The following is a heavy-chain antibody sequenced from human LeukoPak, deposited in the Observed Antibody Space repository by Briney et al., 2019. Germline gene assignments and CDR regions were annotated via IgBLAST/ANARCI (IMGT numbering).Heavy chain of an antibody. CDR1: GFTVTSNF. D-gene: IGHD3-22*01. CDR3: ATRRDTSGYLDY. Sequence: PGGSLRLSCAASGFTVTSNFMSWVRQAPGTGLEWLSVIYSSGITYYADSVKGRFTISRDDSKNTLYFQMNSLRVEDTAVYYCATRRDTSGYLDYWGQGTLVTVS. CDR2: IYSSGIT. V-gene: IGHV3-66*02. J-gene: IGHJ4*02.